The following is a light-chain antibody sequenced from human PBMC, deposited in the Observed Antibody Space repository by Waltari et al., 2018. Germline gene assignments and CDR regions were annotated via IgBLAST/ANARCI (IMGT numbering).Light chain of an antibody. J-gene: IGKJ2*01. CDR3: QQYGSSLPMYT. Sequence: EIVLTQSPGTLSLSPGERATLSCRASQSVSSSYLAWYQQKPGRAPRLLIYGASSRATGIPDRFSGSGSGTDFTLTISRLEPEDFAVYYCQQYGSSLPMYTFGQGTKLEIK. V-gene: IGKV3-20*01. CDR1: QSVSSSY. CDR2: GAS.